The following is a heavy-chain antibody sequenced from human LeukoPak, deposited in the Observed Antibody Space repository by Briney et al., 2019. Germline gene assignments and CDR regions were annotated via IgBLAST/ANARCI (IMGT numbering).Heavy chain of an antibody. D-gene: IGHD6-13*01. Sequence: GGSLRLSCAASGFTFSSYGMHWVSQAPGKGLEWVAVISYDGSNKYYADSVKGRFTISRDNSKNTLYLQMNSLRAEDTAVYYCANVHSSSWYYFDYWGQGTLVSVSS. J-gene: IGHJ4*02. CDR2: ISYDGSNK. V-gene: IGHV3-30*18. CDR3: ANVHSSSWYYFDY. CDR1: GFTFSSYG.